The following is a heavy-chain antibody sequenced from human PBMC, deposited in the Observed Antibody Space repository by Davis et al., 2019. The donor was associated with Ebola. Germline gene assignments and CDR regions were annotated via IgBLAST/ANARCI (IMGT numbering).Heavy chain of an antibody. V-gene: IGHV3-15*01. CDR1: GFTFNKAW. CDR3: TTALRWWY. Sequence: GESLKISCAASGFTFNKAWMNWVRQAPGKGLEWVGRIKSNNDGGTSDYAAPVKGRFTISRDDSKNTLYLQMNSLKTEDTAVYYCTTALRWWYWGQGTLVTVSS. D-gene: IGHD4-23*01. CDR2: IKSNNDGGTS. J-gene: IGHJ4*02.